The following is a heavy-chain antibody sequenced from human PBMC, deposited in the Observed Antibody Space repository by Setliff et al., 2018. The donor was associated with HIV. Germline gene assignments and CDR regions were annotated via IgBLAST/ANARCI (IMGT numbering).Heavy chain of an antibody. Sequence: ASVKVSCKASGYTFTGYYMHWVRQAPGQGLEWMGWINPNSGGTNYAQNFQGRVTMTRDTSINTAYMELSRLRSDDTAVYYCARDDHGDPFDYWGQGTLVTVSS. CDR1: GYTFTGYY. V-gene: IGHV1-2*02. CDR2: INPNSGGT. J-gene: IGHJ4*02. CDR3: ARDDHGDPFDY. D-gene: IGHD4-17*01.